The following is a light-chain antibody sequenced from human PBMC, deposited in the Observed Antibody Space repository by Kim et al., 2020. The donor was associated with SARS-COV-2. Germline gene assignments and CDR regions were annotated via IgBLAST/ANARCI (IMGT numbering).Light chain of an antibody. V-gene: IGLV3-19*01. CDR2: GKN. CDR1: SLRSYY. CDR3: NSRDSSGNPPVV. J-gene: IGLJ2*01. Sequence: SSELTQDPAVSVALGQTVRITCQGDSLRSYYASWYQQKPGQAPVLVIYGKNNRPSGIPDRFSGSSSGNTASLTITGAQAEDEADYYCNSRDSSGNPPVVFGGGTKLIVL.